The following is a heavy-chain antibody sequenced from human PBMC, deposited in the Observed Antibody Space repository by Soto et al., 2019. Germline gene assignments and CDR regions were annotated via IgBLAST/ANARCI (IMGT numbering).Heavy chain of an antibody. CDR1: GFNFHDYT. J-gene: IGHJ6*02. Sequence: ESGGAVVQPGGSLRLSCAASGFNFHDYTIHWVRQSPGKGLEWVSFITWDGGSIYYADSVKGRFTISRDNSKNSLTLEINSRRSEDSGLYYCAKDGFGGYGLDVWGQGTTVIVSS. V-gene: IGHV3-43*01. CDR3: AKDGFGGYGLDV. D-gene: IGHD3-22*01. CDR2: ITWDGGSI.